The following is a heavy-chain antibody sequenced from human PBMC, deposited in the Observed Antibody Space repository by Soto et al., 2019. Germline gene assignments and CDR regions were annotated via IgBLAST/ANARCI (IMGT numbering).Heavy chain of an antibody. CDR2: ISYDGSNK. D-gene: IGHD6-19*01. CDR3: AKSSAAVAGLAY. CDR1: GFTFSSYG. V-gene: IGHV3-30*18. J-gene: IGHJ4*02. Sequence: TGGSLRLSCAASGFTFSSYGMHWVRQAPGKGLEWVAVISYDGSNKYYADSVKGRFTISRDNSKNTLYLQMNSLRAEDTAVYYCAKSSAAVAGLAYWGQGTLVTVS.